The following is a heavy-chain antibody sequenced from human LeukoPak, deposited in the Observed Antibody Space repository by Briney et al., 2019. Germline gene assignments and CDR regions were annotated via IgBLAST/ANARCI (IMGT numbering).Heavy chain of an antibody. Sequence: GASVKVSCKASGFTFTSSAMQWVRHARGPRLEWIGWIVVGSGNTNYAQKFQERVTITRDMSTSTAYMELSSLRSEDTAVYYCAADLKSRWSFDYWGQGTLVTVSS. CDR1: GFTFTSSA. D-gene: IGHD3-3*01. V-gene: IGHV1-58*02. CDR2: IVVGSGNT. J-gene: IGHJ4*02. CDR3: AADLKSRWSFDY.